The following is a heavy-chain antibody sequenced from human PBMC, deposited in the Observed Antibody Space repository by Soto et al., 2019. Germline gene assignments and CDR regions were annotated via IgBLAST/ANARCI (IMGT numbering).Heavy chain of an antibody. D-gene: IGHD6-13*01. CDR2: IYYSGGT. V-gene: IGHV4-39*02. J-gene: IGHJ4*02. CDR3: ARERMQAAATNFDY. Sequence: SETLSLTCTVSGGSISSSSYYWGWIRQPPGKGLEWIGSIYYSGGTYYNPSLKSRVTISVDTSKNQFSLKLSSVTAADTAVYYCARERMQAAATNFDYWGQGTLVTVSS. CDR1: GGSISSSSYY.